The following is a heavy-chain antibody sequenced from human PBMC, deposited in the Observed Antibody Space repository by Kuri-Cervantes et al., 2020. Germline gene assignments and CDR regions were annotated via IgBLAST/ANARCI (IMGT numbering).Heavy chain of an antibody. CDR3: ARDRASMPDKGANDWFDP. Sequence: VKVSCKASGYTFTGYYMHWVRQAPGQGLEWMGWINPNSGGTNYAQKFQGRVTMTRDTSISAAYMELSRLRSDDTAVYYCARDRASMPDKGANDWFDPWGQGTLVTVSS. CDR1: GYTFTGYY. D-gene: IGHD2/OR15-2a*01. CDR2: INPNSGGT. V-gene: IGHV1-2*02. J-gene: IGHJ5*02.